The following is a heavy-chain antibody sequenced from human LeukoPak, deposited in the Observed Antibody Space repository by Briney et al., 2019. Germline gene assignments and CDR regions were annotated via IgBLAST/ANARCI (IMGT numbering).Heavy chain of an antibody. CDR2: ITGTSTYI. V-gene: IGHV3-21*01. Sequence: GGSLRLSCAASGFTFSIYSMKWVRQAPGKGLEWVSSITGTSTYIYYADSVKGRFTISRDNAKNSLYLQMNSLRAEDTAVYYCARVCIVGATTGFDYWGQGTLVTVSS. CDR1: GFTFSIYS. CDR3: ARVCIVGATTGFDY. D-gene: IGHD1-26*01. J-gene: IGHJ4*02.